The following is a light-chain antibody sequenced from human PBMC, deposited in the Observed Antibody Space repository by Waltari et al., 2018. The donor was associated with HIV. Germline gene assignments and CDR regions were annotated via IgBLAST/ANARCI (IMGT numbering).Light chain of an antibody. CDR1: SSDVGNYTV. CDR3: CSYAGSSTHV. Sequence: QSALTQPASVSGSPGQSITISCTGTSSDVGNYTVVYGYQQHPGKAPKLMIYEVSKRPSGVSNRFSGSKSGNTASLTISGLQAEDEADYYCCSYAGSSTHVFGTGTKVTVL. J-gene: IGLJ1*01. CDR2: EVS. V-gene: IGLV2-23*02.